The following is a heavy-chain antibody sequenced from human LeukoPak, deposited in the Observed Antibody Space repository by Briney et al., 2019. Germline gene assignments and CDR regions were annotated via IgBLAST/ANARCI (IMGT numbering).Heavy chain of an antibody. CDR2: ISSRSSDT. CDR1: GFTFSDYY. CDR3: TRVGSSVSVDY. Sequence: GGSLRLSCAASGFTFSDYYMSWIRQAPGKGLEWVSYISSRSSDTNYADSVKGRFTISRDNAKNSLYLQMNSLRAEDTAVYYCTRVGSSVSVDYWGQGTLVTVSS. J-gene: IGHJ4*02. V-gene: IGHV3-11*06. D-gene: IGHD2-8*01.